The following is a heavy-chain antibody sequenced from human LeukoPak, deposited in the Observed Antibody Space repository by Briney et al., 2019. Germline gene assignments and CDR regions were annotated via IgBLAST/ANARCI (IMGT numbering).Heavy chain of an antibody. CDR2: IYTTGIT. V-gene: IGHV4-4*07. CDR1: GGSISSYY. J-gene: IGHJ4*02. CDR3: ARQNIAAAATFDY. D-gene: IGHD6-13*01. Sequence: SETLSLTCTVSGGSISSYYWSWIRQPPGKGLEWIGRIYTTGITNYNPSLKSRVSVSVDTSKNQFSLKLSSVTAADTAVYYCARQNIAAAATFDYWGQGTLVTVSS.